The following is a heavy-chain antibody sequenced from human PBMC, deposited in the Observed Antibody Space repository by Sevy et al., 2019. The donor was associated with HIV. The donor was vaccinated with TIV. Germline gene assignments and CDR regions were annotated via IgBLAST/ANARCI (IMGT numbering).Heavy chain of an antibody. J-gene: IGHJ4*02. CDR2: INSDGTRK. CDR3: ARDLSLFDY. Sequence: GGSLRLSCAASGFTFSNYWMHWVRQAPGKGLVWVSRINSDGTRKTYADSVKGRFTISRDNAKNTLHLQMNSLRAEDTAVYFCARDLSLFDYWGQGTLVTVSS. V-gene: IGHV3-74*03. CDR1: GFTFSNYW.